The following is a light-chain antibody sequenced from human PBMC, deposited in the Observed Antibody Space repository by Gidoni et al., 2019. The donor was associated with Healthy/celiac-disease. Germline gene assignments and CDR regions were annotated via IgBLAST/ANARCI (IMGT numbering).Light chain of an antibody. CDR2: WAS. J-gene: IGKJ1*01. CDR3: QQYYSTPPET. V-gene: IGKV4-1*01. Sequence: DIVMTQSPDSLAVSLGERATINCKSSQSVLYSSNNKNYLAWYQQKPGQPPKLLIYWASTRESGVPDRFSGSGSGTDFTLTISSLQAEDVAVYYCQQYYSTPPETFXQXTKVXIK. CDR1: QSVLYSSNNKNY.